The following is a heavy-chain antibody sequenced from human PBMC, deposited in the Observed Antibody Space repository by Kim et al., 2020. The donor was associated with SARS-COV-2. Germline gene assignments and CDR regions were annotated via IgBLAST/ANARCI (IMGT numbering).Heavy chain of an antibody. D-gene: IGHD6-19*01. V-gene: IGHV3-23*01. J-gene: IGHJ5*02. Sequence: KGRLTIPRDNSKNTLYLQMNSLRAEDTAVYYCAKDPEYSSGWYFGSNWFDPWGQGTLVTVSS. CDR3: AKDPEYSSGWYFGSNWFDP.